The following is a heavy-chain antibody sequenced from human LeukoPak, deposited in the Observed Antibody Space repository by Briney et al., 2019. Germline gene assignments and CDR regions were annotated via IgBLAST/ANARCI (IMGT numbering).Heavy chain of an antibody. CDR3: ARDELRYPWT. CDR1: GFTFRTYT. CDR2: SIGSGGSA. V-gene: IGHV3-23*01. Sequence: GGSLTLSCVASGFTFRTYTMNWIRQAPGKGLEWVSGSIGSGGSAFYADSVKGRFTISRDNSKNTLYLQMNSLRAEDTAVYYCARDELRYPWTWGQGTLVTVSS. J-gene: IGHJ4*02. D-gene: IGHD3-9*01.